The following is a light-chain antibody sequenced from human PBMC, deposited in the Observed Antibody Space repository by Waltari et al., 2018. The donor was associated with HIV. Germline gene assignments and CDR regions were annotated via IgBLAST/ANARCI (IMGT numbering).Light chain of an antibody. Sequence: DIQMTQSPSSLSVSLGDRVTITCQASHDISDRLNWYQHKPGQAPKLLIYDASNLETGVPLRFIGTGSGTDFTFTVTSLQPEDVATYYCQQSQSLPPTFGGGTKLEIK. V-gene: IGKV1-33*01. CDR1: HDISDR. CDR2: DAS. J-gene: IGKJ4*01. CDR3: QQSQSLPPT.